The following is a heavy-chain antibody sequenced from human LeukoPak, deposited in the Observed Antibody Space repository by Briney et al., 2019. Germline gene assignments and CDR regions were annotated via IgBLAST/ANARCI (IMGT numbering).Heavy chain of an antibody. CDR3: ARSHMTTVTIVTYGMDV. CDR2: IIPIFGTA. V-gene: IGHV1-69*13. D-gene: IGHD4-11*01. J-gene: IGHJ6*02. Sequence: ASVRVSCKASGGTSSSYAISWVRQAPGQGLEWMGGIIPIFGTANYAQKFQGRVTITADESTSTAYMELSSLRSEDTAVYYCARSHMTTVTIVTYGMDVWGQGTTVTVSS. CDR1: GGTSSSYA.